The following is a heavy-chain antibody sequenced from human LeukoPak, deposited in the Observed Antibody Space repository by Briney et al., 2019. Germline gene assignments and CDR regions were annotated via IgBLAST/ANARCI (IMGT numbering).Heavy chain of an antibody. V-gene: IGHV4-38-2*01. Sequence: SETLSLTCVVSRYCINSGYYWGWIRQPPGKGLEWIGSIYHSGSTYYNPSLKSRVTISVDTSKNQFSLKLTSVTAADTAVYYCARVNNYYGTSAYYYEGAFDIWGQGTMVTVSS. CDR1: RYCINSGYY. D-gene: IGHD3-22*01. CDR2: IYHSGST. J-gene: IGHJ3*02. CDR3: ARVNNYYGTSAYYYEGAFDI.